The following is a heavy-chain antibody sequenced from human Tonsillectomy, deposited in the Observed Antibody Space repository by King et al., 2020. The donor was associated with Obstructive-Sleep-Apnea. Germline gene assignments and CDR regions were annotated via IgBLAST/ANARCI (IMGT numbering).Heavy chain of an antibody. D-gene: IGHD3-9*01. J-gene: IGHJ4*02. CDR2: IYYSGST. CDR3: ASYTSPGGLRYFEY. CDR1: GGSISSSSYY. Sequence: QLQESGPGLVKPSETLSLTCTVSGGSISSSSYYWGWIRQPPGKGLAWIGCIYYSGSTYSNPSLKSRVTITVDTSKNQFSLKLSSVTAADTAVCYCASYTSPGGLRYFEYWGQGTLVTVSS. V-gene: IGHV4-39*07.